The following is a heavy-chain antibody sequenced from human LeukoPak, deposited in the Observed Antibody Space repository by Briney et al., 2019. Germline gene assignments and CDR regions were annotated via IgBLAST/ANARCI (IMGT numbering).Heavy chain of an antibody. CDR1: GGTFSSYD. CDR2: IIPIFGTA. D-gene: IGHD5-18*01. Sequence: SVKVSCRASGGTFSSYDISWVRQAPGQGLEWMGGIIPIFGTANYAQKFQGRVTITADKSTSTAYMELSSLRSEDTAVYYCASSDTAMDLFDYWGQGTLVTVSS. V-gene: IGHV1-69*06. CDR3: ASSDTAMDLFDY. J-gene: IGHJ4*02.